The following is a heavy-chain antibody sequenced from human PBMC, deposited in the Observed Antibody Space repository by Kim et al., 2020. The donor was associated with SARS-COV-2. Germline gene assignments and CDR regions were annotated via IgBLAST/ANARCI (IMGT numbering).Heavy chain of an antibody. CDR3: ARIRGVPTYPVSGWYYDY. Sequence: SGPTLVNPTQTLTLTCTFSGFSLSTSGMCVSWIRQPPGKALEWLALIDWDDDKYYSTSLKTRLTISKDTSKNQVVLTMTNMDPVDTATYYCARIRGVPTYPVSGWYYDYWGQGTLVTVSS. V-gene: IGHV2-70*01. CDR2: IDWDDDK. D-gene: IGHD6-19*01. J-gene: IGHJ4*02. CDR1: GFSLSTSGMC.